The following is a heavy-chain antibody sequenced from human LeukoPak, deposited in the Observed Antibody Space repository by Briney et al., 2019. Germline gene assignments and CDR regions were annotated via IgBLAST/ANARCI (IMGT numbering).Heavy chain of an antibody. CDR2: ISSSSSTI. J-gene: IGHJ4*02. Sequence: GGSLRLSCAASGFTFSSYSMNWVRQAPGTGLEWVSYISSSSSTIYYADSVKGRFTISRDNAKNSLYLQMNSLRAEDTAVYYCARGSHYYDSSVIGYWGQGTLVTVSS. CDR1: GFTFSSYS. D-gene: IGHD3-22*01. V-gene: IGHV3-48*01. CDR3: ARGSHYYDSSVIGY.